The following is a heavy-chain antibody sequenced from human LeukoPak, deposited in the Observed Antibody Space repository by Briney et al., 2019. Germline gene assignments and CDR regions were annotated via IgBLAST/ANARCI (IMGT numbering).Heavy chain of an antibody. CDR3: ARGSRPLYSSGWYDDHRSSPPQDY. Sequence: PGGSLRLSCVASGFSFSSYEMNWVRQAPGKGLEWVSYISSSGSTIYYADSVKGRFTISRDNAKNSLYLQMNSLRAEDTAVYYCARGSRPLYSSGWYDDHRSSPPQDYWGQGTLVTVSS. CDR2: ISSSGSTI. D-gene: IGHD6-19*01. J-gene: IGHJ4*02. CDR1: GFSFSSYE. V-gene: IGHV3-48*03.